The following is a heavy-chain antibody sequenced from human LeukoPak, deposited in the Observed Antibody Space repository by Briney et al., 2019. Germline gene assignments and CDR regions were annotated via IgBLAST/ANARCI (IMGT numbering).Heavy chain of an antibody. CDR3: ARVANPRITMIVVVISDAFDI. V-gene: IGHV1-18*01. D-gene: IGHD3-22*01. CDR1: GYTFTSYG. J-gene: IGHJ3*02. CDR2: ISAYNGNT. Sequence: ASVKVSCKASGYTFTSYGISWVRQAPGQGLEWMGWISAYNGNTNYAQKFQGRVTMTRDTSISTAYMELSRLRSDDTAVYYCARVANPRITMIVVVISDAFDIWGQGTMVTVSS.